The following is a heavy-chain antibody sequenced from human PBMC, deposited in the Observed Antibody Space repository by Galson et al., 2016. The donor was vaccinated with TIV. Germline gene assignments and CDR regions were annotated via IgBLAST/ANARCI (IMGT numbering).Heavy chain of an antibody. CDR3: ARGSSYYSNYLDV. CDR2: IIAIFGIP. D-gene: IGHD3-3*01. J-gene: IGHJ6*03. Sequence: SVKVSCKASGGIFRSYAISWVRQAPGQGLEWMGGIIAIFGIPNYAQKFHGRVTITADESTTTVYMELSSLRSDDTAVYYCARGSSYYSNYLDVWGKGTTVTVSS. CDR1: GGIFRSYA. V-gene: IGHV1-69*13.